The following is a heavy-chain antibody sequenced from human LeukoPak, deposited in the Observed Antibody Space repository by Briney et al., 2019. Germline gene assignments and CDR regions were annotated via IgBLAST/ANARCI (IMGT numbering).Heavy chain of an antibody. J-gene: IGHJ6*02. D-gene: IGHD6-19*01. Sequence: SQTLSLTCAISGDSVSSNSAAWNCIRQSPSRDLQCLGRTYYRSKWYNDYAVSVKSRITINPDTSKNQFSLQLNSVTPEDTAVYYCARDRLAYGMDVWGQGTTVTVSS. CDR3: ARDRLAYGMDV. CDR2: TYYRSKWYN. V-gene: IGHV6-1*01. CDR1: GDSVSSNSAA.